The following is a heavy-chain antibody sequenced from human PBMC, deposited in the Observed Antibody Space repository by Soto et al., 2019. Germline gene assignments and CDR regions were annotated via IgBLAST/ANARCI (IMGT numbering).Heavy chain of an antibody. Sequence: SVKVSCKASGGTFSSYAISWVRQAPGQGLEWMGGIIPIFGTANYAQKFQGRVTITADESTSTAYMELSSLRSEDTAVYYCARDLRGYSYGFDYWGQGTLVTVSS. CDR2: IIPIFGTA. J-gene: IGHJ4*02. V-gene: IGHV1-69*13. CDR1: GGTFSSYA. CDR3: ARDLRGYSYGFDY. D-gene: IGHD5-18*01.